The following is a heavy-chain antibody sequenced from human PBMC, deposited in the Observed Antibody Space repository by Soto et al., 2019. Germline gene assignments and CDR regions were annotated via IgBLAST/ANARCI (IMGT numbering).Heavy chain of an antibody. CDR3: ARCIAAAGPIDY. J-gene: IGHJ4*02. V-gene: IGHV4-4*02. D-gene: IGHD6-13*01. CDR1: GGSISSSNW. CDR2: IYHSGST. Sequence: QVQLQESGPGLVKPSGTLSLTCAVSGGSISSSNWWSWVRQPPGKGLEWIGEIYHSGSTNYTPSLKSRVAISVDKSKTQCSLKLRSVTAADTAVYYCARCIAAAGPIDYWGQGTLVTVSS.